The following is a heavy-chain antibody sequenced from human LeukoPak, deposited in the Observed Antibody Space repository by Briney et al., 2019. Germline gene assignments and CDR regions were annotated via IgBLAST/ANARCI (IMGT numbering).Heavy chain of an antibody. J-gene: IGHJ6*03. CDR3: ARVGYRYYMDV. CDR1: GGSSCGYY. V-gene: IGHV4-34*01. CDR2: INHSGST. D-gene: IGHD1-1*01. Sequence: GTPSLSPAVYGGSSCGYYWCRMREPPGKRLKWIGEINHSGSTNYNPSFKSRVTISVDTSKNQFSLKLSSVTAADTAVYYCARVGYRYYMDVWGKGTTVTVSS.